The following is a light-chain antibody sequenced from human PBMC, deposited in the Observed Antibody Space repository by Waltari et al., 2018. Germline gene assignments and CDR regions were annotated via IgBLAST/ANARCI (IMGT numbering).Light chain of an antibody. Sequence: DIQMTQSPSSLSASVGDRVTITCQASQDISNYLSWFQQKPGTAPKLLIYDASDLEAGVPSRFSGSGSVTDFTFTISSLQPEDIATYYCQQYDSLPWTFGQGTRLDIK. CDR2: DAS. CDR3: QQYDSLPWT. CDR1: QDISNY. V-gene: IGKV1-33*01. J-gene: IGKJ5*01.